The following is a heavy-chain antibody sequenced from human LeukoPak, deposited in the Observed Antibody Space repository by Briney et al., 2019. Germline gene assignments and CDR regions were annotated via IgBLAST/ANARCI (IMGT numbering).Heavy chain of an antibody. D-gene: IGHD3-10*01. CDR3: ARVVEIGSGSYNIFDY. V-gene: IGHV4-38-2*02. CDR2: IHHSGNT. CDR1: GYSFNSGYY. J-gene: IGHJ4*02. Sequence: SETLSLTCIVSGYSFNSGYYWAWIRQPPGKGLEWIGSIHHSGNTYNNPSLKSRVTISVDTSKRQFSLRLSSVTAADTAVYYCARVVEIGSGSYNIFDYWGQGTLVTVSS.